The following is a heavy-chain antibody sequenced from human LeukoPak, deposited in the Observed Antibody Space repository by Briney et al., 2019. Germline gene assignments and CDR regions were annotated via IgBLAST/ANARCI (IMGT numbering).Heavy chain of an antibody. Sequence: SETLSLTCAVYGGSFSGYYWSWIRQPPEKGLEWIGEINHSGSTNYNPSLKSRVTISVDTSKNQFSLKLSSVTAADTAVYYCARGPRYYYDGSGYYSYYYYYYMDVWGKGTTVTVSS. J-gene: IGHJ6*03. CDR3: ARGPRYYYDGSGYYSYYYYYYMDV. CDR2: INHSGST. V-gene: IGHV4-34*01. D-gene: IGHD3-22*01. CDR1: GGSFSGYY.